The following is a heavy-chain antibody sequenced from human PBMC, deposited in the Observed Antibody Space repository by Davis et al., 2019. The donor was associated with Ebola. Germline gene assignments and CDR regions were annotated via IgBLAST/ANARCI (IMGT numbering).Heavy chain of an antibody. J-gene: IGHJ4*02. CDR3: ARDSGYSWGIDY. Sequence: SETLSLTCAVSGGSISSSNWWSWVRQPPGKGLEWLGAIYHSGSTNYNPSLKSRVTISVDKSKNQFSLKLSSVTAADTAVYYCARDSGYSWGIDYWGQGTLVTVSS. D-gene: IGHD5-18*01. CDR2: IYHSGST. V-gene: IGHV4-4*02. CDR1: GGSISSSNW.